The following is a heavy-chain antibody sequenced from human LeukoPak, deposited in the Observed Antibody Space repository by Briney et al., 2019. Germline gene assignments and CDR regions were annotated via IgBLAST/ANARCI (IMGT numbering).Heavy chain of an antibody. V-gene: IGHV5-51*01. CDR1: GYRFTDYW. CDR2: IFPRDSDT. Sequence: PGESLKISCKASGYRFTDYWIGWVRQMPGKGLAWMGIIFPRDSDTRYSPSFQGKVTISADKSITTAYLQWSSLKASDTATYYCARSESDYYFDYWGQGTLVTVSS. J-gene: IGHJ4*02. D-gene: IGHD1-14*01. CDR3: ARSESDYYFDY.